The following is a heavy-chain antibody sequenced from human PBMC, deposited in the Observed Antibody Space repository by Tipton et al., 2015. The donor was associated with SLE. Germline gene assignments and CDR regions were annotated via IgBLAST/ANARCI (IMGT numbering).Heavy chain of an antibody. Sequence: TLSLTCSVSGGSIKVYYWVWVRQPPGKGLEWIGYVSYSGSTNYNPSLQSRVTISVDTSKNQFPLKLRSVTAADTAGYYCARLPDYFDHWGQGALVTVSS. CDR1: GGSIKVYY. CDR3: ARLPDYFDH. V-gene: IGHV4-59*07. J-gene: IGHJ4*02. CDR2: VSYSGST.